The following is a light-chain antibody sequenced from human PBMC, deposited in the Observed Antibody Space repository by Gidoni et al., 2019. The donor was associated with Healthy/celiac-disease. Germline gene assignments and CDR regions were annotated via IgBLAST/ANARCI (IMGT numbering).Light chain of an antibody. J-gene: IGKJ1*01. CDR2: LGS. CDR3: MQAVQTPWT. V-gene: IGKV2-28*01. CDR1: QSLLHSNGYNY. Sequence: DIVMTQSPLFLPVTPGEPASISCRSSQSLLHSNGYNYLDWYLQKPGQSPQLLIYLGSNRASGVPDRVSGSGPGTDFTLKISRVGAEDVGIYYCMQAVQTPWTFGQGTKVEIK.